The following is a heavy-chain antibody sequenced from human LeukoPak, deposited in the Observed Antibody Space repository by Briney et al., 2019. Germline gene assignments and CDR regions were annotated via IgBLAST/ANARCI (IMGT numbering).Heavy chain of an antibody. V-gene: IGHV3-74*01. D-gene: IGHD6-13*01. Sequence: GGSLRLSCAASGFTLSSFWMHWVRQAPGKGLVWVSRIDTDGSSTVYADSVKGRFTSSRDNAKNTLYLQMNSLRAEDTAVYYCAGSEYSSTWYGDHYYYYMDVWGKGTTVTVSS. J-gene: IGHJ6*03. CDR2: IDTDGSST. CDR3: AGSEYSSTWYGDHYYYYMDV. CDR1: GFTLSSFW.